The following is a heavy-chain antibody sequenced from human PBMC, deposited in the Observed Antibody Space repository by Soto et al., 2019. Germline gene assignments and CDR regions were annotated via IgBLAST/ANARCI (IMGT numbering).Heavy chain of an antibody. CDR2: MNPNRGNT. V-gene: IGHV1-8*01. D-gene: IGHD4-17*01. Sequence: QVQLVQSGAEVKKPGASVKVSCKASGYTFTSYDINWVRQATGQGLEWMGWMNPNRGNTGYGQMFQGRVTMTRNTSITTAYMELSSLRSEDTAVYYCARSTNDYGDRHWGQGTLVTVSS. CDR3: ARSTNDYGDRH. CDR1: GYTFTSYD. J-gene: IGHJ4*02.